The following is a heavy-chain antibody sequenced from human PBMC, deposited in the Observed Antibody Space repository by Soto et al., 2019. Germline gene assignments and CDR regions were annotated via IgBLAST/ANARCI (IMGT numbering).Heavy chain of an antibody. CDR2: IYWDDDK. CDR3: AHRAPSTSMLTVSFDY. D-gene: IGHD5-18*01. J-gene: IGHJ4*02. Sequence: QITLKESGPTLVKPTQTLTLTCTFSGFSLSTSGVGVGWIRQSPGKAQEWLASIYWDDDKRYSPSLKGRITSNKDASKNQVVLTMTNMDPVYTATYCCAHRAPSTSMLTVSFDYWGQGILVTVSS. CDR1: GFSLSTSGVG. V-gene: IGHV2-5*02.